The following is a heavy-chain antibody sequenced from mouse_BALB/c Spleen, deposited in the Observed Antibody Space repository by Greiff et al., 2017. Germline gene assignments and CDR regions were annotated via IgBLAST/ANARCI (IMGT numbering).Heavy chain of an antibody. CDR1: GFTFSSFG. J-gene: IGHJ2*01. CDR2: ISSGSSTI. CDR3: ARSRKYGNYDYFDY. V-gene: IGHV5-17*02. Sequence: EVMLVESGGGLVQPGGSRKLSCAASGFTFSSFGMHWVRQAPEKGLVWVAYISSGSSTIYYADTVKGRFTISRDNPKNTLFLQMTSLRSEDTAMYYCARSRKYGNYDYFDYWGQGTTLTVSS. D-gene: IGHD2-10*02.